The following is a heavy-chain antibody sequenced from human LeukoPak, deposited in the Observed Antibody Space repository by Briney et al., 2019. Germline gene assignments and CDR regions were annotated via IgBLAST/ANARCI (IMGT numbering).Heavy chain of an antibody. J-gene: IGHJ5*02. CDR1: GGSISSSSYY. D-gene: IGHD2-15*01. Sequence: PSETLSLTCTVSGGSISSSSYYWGWIRQPPGKGLEWIGSIYYSGSTYYNPSLKSRVTISVDTSKNQFSLKLSSVTAADTAVYYCARLGVVVAATFDPWGQGTLVTVSS. V-gene: IGHV4-39*01. CDR3: ARLGVVVAATFDP. CDR2: IYYSGST.